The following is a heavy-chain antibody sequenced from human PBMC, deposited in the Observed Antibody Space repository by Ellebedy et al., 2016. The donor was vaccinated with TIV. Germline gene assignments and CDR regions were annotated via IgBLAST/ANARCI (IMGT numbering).Heavy chain of an antibody. V-gene: IGHV3-23*01. Sequence: GESLKISXAASGFTFSSYAMSWVRQAPGKGLEWVSAISGSGGSTYYADSVKSRFTISRDNSKNTLYLQMNSLRAEDTAVYYCAKDDEAGWGQGTLVTVSS. CDR3: AKDDEAG. D-gene: IGHD6-19*01. J-gene: IGHJ4*02. CDR1: GFTFSSYA. CDR2: ISGSGGST.